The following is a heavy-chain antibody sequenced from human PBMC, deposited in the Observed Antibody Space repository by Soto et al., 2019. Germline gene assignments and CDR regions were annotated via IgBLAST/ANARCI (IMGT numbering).Heavy chain of an antibody. J-gene: IGHJ4*02. D-gene: IGHD6-19*01. CDR3: ARSVEGHFDY. CDR1: GFPFSIYS. V-gene: IGHV3-48*02. CDR2: ITSDTNTI. Sequence: EVQLVESGGGLVQPGGSLRLTCGAPGFPFSIYSMNWVRQAPGKGLEWSSYITSDTNTIKYADPVKGRFTISRDNAKNLVYLQMNSLRDEDTAVYFCARSVEGHFDYWGQGTVVTVSS.